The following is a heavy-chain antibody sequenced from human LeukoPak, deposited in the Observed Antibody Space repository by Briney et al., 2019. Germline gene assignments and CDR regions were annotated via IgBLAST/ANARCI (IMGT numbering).Heavy chain of an antibody. J-gene: IGHJ4*02. V-gene: IGHV4-59*08. Sequence: SETLSLTCTVSGGSISSYYWSWIRQPPGKGLEWIGYIYYSGSTYYNPSLKSRVTISVDTSKNQFSLKLSSVTAADTAVYYCARQGVQLWSDFDYWGQGTLVTVSS. D-gene: IGHD5-18*01. CDR2: IYYSGST. CDR3: ARQGVQLWSDFDY. CDR1: GGSISSYY.